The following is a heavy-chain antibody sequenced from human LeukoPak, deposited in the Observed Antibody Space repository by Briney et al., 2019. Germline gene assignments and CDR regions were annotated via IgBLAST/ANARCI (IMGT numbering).Heavy chain of an antibody. J-gene: IGHJ6*02. CDR1: GYTFTIYG. V-gene: IGHV1-18*01. CDR3: ASGSTGTDYYYYGMDV. D-gene: IGHD1-1*01. CDR2: ISAYNGNT. Sequence: ASVKVSCKASGYTFTIYGISWGRQAPGQGLEWMGWISAYNGNTNYAQKLQGRVTMTTDTSTSTAYMELRSLRSDDTAVYYCASGSTGTDYYYYGMDVWGQGTTVTVSS.